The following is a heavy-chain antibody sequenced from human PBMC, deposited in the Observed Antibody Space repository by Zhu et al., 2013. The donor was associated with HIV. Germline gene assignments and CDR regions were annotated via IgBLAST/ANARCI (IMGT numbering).Heavy chain of an antibody. V-gene: IGHV4-59*01. CDR2: IYYSGST. D-gene: IGHD3-22*01. Sequence: QVQLQESGPGLVKPSETLSLTCTVSGGSISSYYWSWIRQPPGKGLEWIGYIYYSGSTNYNPSLKSRVTISVDTSKNQFSLKLSSVTAADTAVYYCAREGEREEVGGYYFDYWGQGTLVTVSS. CDR1: GGSISSYY. CDR3: AREGEREEVGGYYFDY. J-gene: IGHJ4*02.